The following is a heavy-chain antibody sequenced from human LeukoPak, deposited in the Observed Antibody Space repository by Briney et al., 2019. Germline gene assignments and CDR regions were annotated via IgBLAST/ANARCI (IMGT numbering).Heavy chain of an antibody. D-gene: IGHD4-23*01. CDR2: IIPIFGTA. V-gene: IGHV1-69*13. J-gene: IGHJ5*02. CDR1: GGTFSSYA. CDR3: ARCYGGSFRWFDP. Sequence: ASVKVSCKASGGTFSSYAISWVRQAPGQGLEWMGGIIPIFGTANYAQKFQGRVTITADESTSTAYMELSSLRSEDTAVYYCARCYGGSFRWFDPWGQGTLVTVSS.